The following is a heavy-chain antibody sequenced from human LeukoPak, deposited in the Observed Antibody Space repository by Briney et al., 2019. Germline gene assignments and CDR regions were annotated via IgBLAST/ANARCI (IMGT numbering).Heavy chain of an antibody. CDR2: IYYSGST. CDR3: ARQGGDTMVRGVIKDWFDP. J-gene: IGHJ5*02. Sequence: PSETLSLTCTVSGGSISSSSYYWGWIRQPPGKGLEWIGSIYYSGSTYYNPSLKSRVTISVDTSKNQFSLKLSSVTAADTAVYYCARQGGDTMVRGVIKDWFDPWGQGTLVTVSS. CDR1: GGSISSSSYY. V-gene: IGHV4-39*01. D-gene: IGHD3-10*01.